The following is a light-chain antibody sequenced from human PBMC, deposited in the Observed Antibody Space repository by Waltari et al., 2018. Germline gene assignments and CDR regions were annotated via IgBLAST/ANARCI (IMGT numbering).Light chain of an antibody. CDR1: QSVSSY. CDR2: DAS. Sequence: EIVLTPSPATLSLSPGESATLSCRASQSVSSYLAWYQQKPGQAPRLLLYDASNRANGIPARFSGSGSGTDFTLTISSLEPEDFAVYYCQQRSNWPPWPFGQGTKVEIK. V-gene: IGKV3-11*01. CDR3: QQRSNWPPWP. J-gene: IGKJ1*01.